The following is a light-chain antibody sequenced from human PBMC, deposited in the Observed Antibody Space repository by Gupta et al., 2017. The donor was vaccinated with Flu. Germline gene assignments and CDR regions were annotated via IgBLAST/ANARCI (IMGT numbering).Light chain of an antibody. CDR2: INS. Sequence: RVTISCSGSSSNIGLNAVNWYQQLPGRAPKHLIYINSQRPSGVPDRFSGCKSGTSACLSFGGLQSEDEADYYCAAWDDSRNCQVFGGGSKLTVL. CDR3: AAWDDSRNCQV. V-gene: IGLV1-44*01. J-gene: IGLJ3*02. CDR1: SSNIGLNA.